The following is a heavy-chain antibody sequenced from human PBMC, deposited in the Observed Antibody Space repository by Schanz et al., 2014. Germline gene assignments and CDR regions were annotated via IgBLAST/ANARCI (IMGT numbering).Heavy chain of an antibody. J-gene: IGHJ4*02. Sequence: EVQLVESGGGLVKPGGFLRLSCAASGFTFSDAWMSWVRQAPGKGLEWVSSISYGTSYIYYAESVKGRFTISRDNSKNTVYIQMNSLRAEDTAVYYCARGGPAYYFDDWGQGTLVTVSS. CDR3: ARGGPAYYFDD. CDR1: GFTFSDAW. CDR2: ISYGTSYI. V-gene: IGHV3-21*01.